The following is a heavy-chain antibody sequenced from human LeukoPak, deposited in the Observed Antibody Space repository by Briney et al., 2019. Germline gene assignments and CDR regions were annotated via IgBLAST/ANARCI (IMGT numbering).Heavy chain of an antibody. CDR3: AKVSWITPTTEAGRVQH. CDR1: GFTFSSYA. D-gene: IGHD4-17*01. Sequence: GGSLRLSCAASGFTFSSYAMSWVRQAPGKGLEWVSGLSGSGDSTYYANSVKGRFTISRDNSMNTLYLQMNSLTAEDTAIYYCAKVSWITPTTEAGRVQHWGQGTLVTVSS. CDR2: LSGSGDST. J-gene: IGHJ1*01. V-gene: IGHV3-23*01.